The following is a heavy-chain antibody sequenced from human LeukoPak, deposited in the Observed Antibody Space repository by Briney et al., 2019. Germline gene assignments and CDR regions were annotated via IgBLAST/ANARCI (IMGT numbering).Heavy chain of an antibody. Sequence: EASVKVSRRSSGYTFTTYGITWVRQAPGQGLEWMGWISTYNGNTNYAQKLQGRVTMTTDTSTSTAYMELRSLRSDDTAMYYCARDRMDTGTYFDYWGQGTLVTVSS. J-gene: IGHJ4*02. CDR1: GYTFTTYG. V-gene: IGHV1-18*01. CDR3: ARDRMDTGTYFDY. CDR2: ISTYNGNT. D-gene: IGHD5-18*01.